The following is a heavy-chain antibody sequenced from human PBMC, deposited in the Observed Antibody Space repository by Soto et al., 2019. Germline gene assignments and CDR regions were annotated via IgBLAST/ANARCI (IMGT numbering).Heavy chain of an antibody. D-gene: IGHD1-26*01. CDR3: ARAPYLDSGSYHYFDY. Sequence: ASVKVSCKASGYTFTGYYMHWVRQAPGQGLEWMGWINPNSGGTNYAQKFQGRVTMTRDTSISTAYMELSRLRSDDTAVYYCARAPYLDSGSYHYFDYWGQGTLVTVSS. V-gene: IGHV1-2*02. J-gene: IGHJ4*02. CDR2: INPNSGGT. CDR1: GYTFTGYY.